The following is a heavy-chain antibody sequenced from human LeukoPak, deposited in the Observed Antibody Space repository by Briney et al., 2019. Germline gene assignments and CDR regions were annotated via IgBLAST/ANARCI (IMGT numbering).Heavy chain of an antibody. V-gene: IGHV4-4*08. CDR1: GGSISSYY. J-gene: IGHJ4*02. CDR3: ARRRQQLGYFDY. D-gene: IGHD6-13*01. Sequence: PSETLSLTCTVSGGSISSYYWSWIRQPPGKGLEWIGYIYSTGSTYYNPSLKSRVTISVDKSKNQFSLKLSSVTAADTAVYYCARRRQQLGYFDYWGQGTLVTVSS. CDR2: IYSTGST.